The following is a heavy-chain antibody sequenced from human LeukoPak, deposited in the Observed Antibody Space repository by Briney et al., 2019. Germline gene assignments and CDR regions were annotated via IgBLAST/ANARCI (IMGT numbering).Heavy chain of an antibody. V-gene: IGHV4-39*07. Sequence: PSETLSLTCTVSGGSISSSSYYWGWIRQPPGKGLEWIGSIYYSGSTYYNPSLKSRVTISVDTSKNQFSLELSSVTAADTAVYFCARVRYGDYDIDYWGQGTLVTVSS. CDR1: GGSISSSSYY. D-gene: IGHD4-17*01. CDR3: ARVRYGDYDIDY. CDR2: IYYSGST. J-gene: IGHJ4*02.